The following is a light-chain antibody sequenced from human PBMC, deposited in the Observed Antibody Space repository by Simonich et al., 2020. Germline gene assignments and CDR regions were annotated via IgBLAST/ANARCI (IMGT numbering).Light chain of an antibody. CDR3: QSADSSGTYVV. J-gene: IGLJ2*01. CDR1: ALPKQY. V-gene: IGLV3-25*03. Sequence: SYELTQPPSVSVSPGQTARITCSGDALPKQYAYCYQQKPGQAPVLVIYKDSERPSGITERFSGSSSGKTVTLTISGVQAEDEADYYCQSADSSGTYVVFGGGTKLTVL. CDR2: KDS.